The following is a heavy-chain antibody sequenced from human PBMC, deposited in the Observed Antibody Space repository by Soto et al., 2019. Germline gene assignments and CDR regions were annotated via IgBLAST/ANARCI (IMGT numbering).Heavy chain of an antibody. Sequence: QVQLVESGGGVVQPGRSLRLSCAASGFTFISYAMHWVRQAPGKGLEWVAVISFDGSTEYYADSVKGRFTISRDNSKNTVYLQMNSVSSEDTAVYYCARSRHGSGSYTHFYYGLDVWGQGTTVTVSS. CDR3: ARSRHGSGSYTHFYYGLDV. CDR1: GFTFISYA. D-gene: IGHD3-10*01. J-gene: IGHJ6*02. CDR2: ISFDGSTE. V-gene: IGHV3-30-3*01.